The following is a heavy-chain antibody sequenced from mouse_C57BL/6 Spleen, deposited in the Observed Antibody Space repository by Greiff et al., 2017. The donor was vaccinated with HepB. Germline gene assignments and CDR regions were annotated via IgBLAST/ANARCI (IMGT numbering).Heavy chain of an antibody. Sequence: VQLKESVAELVRPGASVKLSCTASGFNIKNTYMHWVKQRPEQGLEWIGRIDPANGNTKYAPNFQGKATITADTSSNTAYLQLSSLTSEDTVIYYCASAYYYGSTPYAMDYWGQGTSVTVSS. CDR3: ASAYYYGSTPYAMDY. CDR1: GFNIKNTY. CDR2: IDPANGNT. D-gene: IGHD1-1*01. J-gene: IGHJ4*01. V-gene: IGHV14-3*01.